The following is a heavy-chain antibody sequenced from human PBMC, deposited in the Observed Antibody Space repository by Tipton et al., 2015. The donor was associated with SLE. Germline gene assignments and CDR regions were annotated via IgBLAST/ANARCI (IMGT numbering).Heavy chain of an antibody. Sequence: SLRLSCAASGFTFSGYAFNWVRQGPGKGLEWVSLICTNRISIYYADSVKGRLTMSRDNVKDSLFLQMNSLRAEETALYYCARLREGYNYDAIDVWGQGTMVTVS. CDR2: ICTNRISI. V-gene: IGHV3-21*03. CDR3: ARLREGYNYDAIDV. J-gene: IGHJ3*01. CDR1: GFTFSGYA. D-gene: IGHD5-24*01.